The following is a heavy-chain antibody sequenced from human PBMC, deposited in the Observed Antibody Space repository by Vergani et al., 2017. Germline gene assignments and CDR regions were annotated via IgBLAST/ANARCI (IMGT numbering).Heavy chain of an antibody. CDR2: IRSYESRR. D-gene: IGHD2-15*01. CDR1: GFTFYSYG. V-gene: IGHV3-30*02. CDR3: AKGVGGCCCGGTCYPEY. J-gene: IGHJ4*02. Sequence: QVQLVESGGGVVQPGGSLRLFCAASGFTFYSYGMHWVRQAPGKGLEWVASIRSYESRRYYGDSMESPFTISRDNSKNTMYLQMKSLRPEDTAVYYCAKGVGGCCCGGTCYPEYWGQGTLVIVSS.